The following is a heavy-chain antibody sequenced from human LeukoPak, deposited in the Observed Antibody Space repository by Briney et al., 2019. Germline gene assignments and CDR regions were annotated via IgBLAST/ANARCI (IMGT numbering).Heavy chain of an antibody. CDR2: IYSGGST. V-gene: IGHV3-53*01. CDR3: ARVQSGYSYGHFDY. D-gene: IGHD5-18*01. J-gene: IGHJ4*02. Sequence: GGCLRLSCAASGFTVSSNYMSWVRQAPGKGLEWVSVIYSGGSTYYADSVKGRFTISRDNSKNTLYLQMNSLRAEDTAVYYCARVQSGYSYGHFDYWGQGTLVTVSS. CDR1: GFTVSSNY.